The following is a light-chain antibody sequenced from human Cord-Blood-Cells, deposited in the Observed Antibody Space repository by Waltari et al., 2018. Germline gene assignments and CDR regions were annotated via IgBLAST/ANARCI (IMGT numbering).Light chain of an antibody. CDR2: VVS. Sequence: QSALTQPAAVSGSPGQSITISCTGTSSDVGGYNYVSLYQQHPGKAPKLMIYVVSNRPAGLTTRFSGSKSGNTASLTISGLQAEDQADYYSSSYTSSSTLVFGTGTKITVL. CDR3: SSYTSSSTLV. J-gene: IGLJ1*01. CDR1: SSDVGGYNY. V-gene: IGLV2-14*01.